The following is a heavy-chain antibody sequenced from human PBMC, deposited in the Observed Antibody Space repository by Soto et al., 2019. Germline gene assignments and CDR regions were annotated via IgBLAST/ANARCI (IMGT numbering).Heavy chain of an antibody. CDR2: IYYSGST. Sequence: SETLSLTCTVSGGSISSGGYYWSWIRQHPGKGLEWIGYIYYSGSTYYNPSLKSRVTISVDTSKNQFSLKLSSVTAADTAVYYCARETLVATMTPFYYGMDVWGQGTTVT. CDR3: ARETLVATMTPFYYGMDV. D-gene: IGHD5-12*01. CDR1: GGSISSGGYY. J-gene: IGHJ6*02. V-gene: IGHV4-31*03.